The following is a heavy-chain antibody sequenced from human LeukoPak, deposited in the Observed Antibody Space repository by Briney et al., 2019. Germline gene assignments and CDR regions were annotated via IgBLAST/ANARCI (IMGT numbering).Heavy chain of an antibody. V-gene: IGHV3-30*02. CDR2: IHYDGSNK. CDR3: AKAASKRTDYGDYAFYYYMDV. D-gene: IGHD4-17*01. CDR1: GFTFSSYS. J-gene: IGHJ6*03. Sequence: PGGSLRLSCAASGFTFSSYSMNWVRQAPGQGLDWVAFIHYDGSNKYYADSVKGRFTISRDDSKNTLYLQMNSLRAEDTAVYYCAKAASKRTDYGDYAFYYYMDVWGKGTTVTISS.